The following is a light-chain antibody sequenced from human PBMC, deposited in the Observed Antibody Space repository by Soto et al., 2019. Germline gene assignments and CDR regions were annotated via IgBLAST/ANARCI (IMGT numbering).Light chain of an antibody. CDR2: DVS. Sequence: QSALTQPASVSGSPGQSITISCTGTSSDVGGYNSVSWCQQYPGKAPKLMIYDVSNRPSEVSYRFSGSRSGNTASLTISGLQAEDEADDYCSSYTSSSTWVFGGGTKLTVL. V-gene: IGLV2-14*01. CDR1: SSDVGGYNS. J-gene: IGLJ3*02. CDR3: SSYTSSSTWV.